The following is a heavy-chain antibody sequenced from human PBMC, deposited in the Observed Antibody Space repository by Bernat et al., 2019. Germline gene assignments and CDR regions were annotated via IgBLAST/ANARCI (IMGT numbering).Heavy chain of an antibody. V-gene: IGHV3-30-3*01. J-gene: IGHJ4*02. Sequence: QVQLVESGGGVVQPGRSLRLSCAPSGFTFSGYAMHWVRQAPGKGLEWVAVISYDGSIKYHADFVKGRFTISRDNSKNTLYLQMNSLRAEDTAVYYCSRDYDSSGRFDYWGQGTLVTVSS. D-gene: IGHD3-22*01. CDR1: GFTFSGYA. CDR2: ISYDGSIK. CDR3: SRDYDSSGRFDY.